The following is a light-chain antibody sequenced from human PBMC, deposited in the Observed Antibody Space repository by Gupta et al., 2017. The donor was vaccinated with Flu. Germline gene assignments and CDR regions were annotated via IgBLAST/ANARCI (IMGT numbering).Light chain of an antibody. J-gene: IGKJ2*01. CDR1: QSISSW. V-gene: IGKV1-5*03. CDR3: QQYNSYSHT. Sequence: DIQTTQSPSTLSASIGDRVTITCRASQSISSWLAWYQQKAGKAPKLLIYKASTLESGVPSRFSGSGSGTEFTLTISSLQFDDFATYYCQQYNSYSHTFGQGTKLEIK. CDR2: KAS.